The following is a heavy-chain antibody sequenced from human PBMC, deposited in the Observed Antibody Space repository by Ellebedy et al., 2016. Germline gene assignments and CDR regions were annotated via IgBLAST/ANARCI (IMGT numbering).Heavy chain of an antibody. J-gene: IGHJ4*02. V-gene: IGHV3-23*01. D-gene: IGHD2-21*02. CDR2: FSGSDSKT. CDR1: GFTFSSYW. Sequence: GGSLRLSXAASGFTFSSYWMSWVRQAPGKGLEWVSTFSGSDSKTYYADSVKGRFSISRDNSKNTLYLQMHNLRAEDTALYYCAKLGAVTAISGGGYWGQGTLVTVSS. CDR3: AKLGAVTAISGGGY.